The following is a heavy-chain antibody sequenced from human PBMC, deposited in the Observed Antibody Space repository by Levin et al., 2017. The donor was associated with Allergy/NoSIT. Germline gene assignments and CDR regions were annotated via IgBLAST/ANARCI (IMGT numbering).Heavy chain of an antibody. Sequence: RAGGSLRLSCQASGSTFTNFWIAWVRQMPGKGLEWMGVVYPSDSSTRYSPSFQGQVSISVDKSIGAAYLQWNSLRASDTAMYYCARHRDAFDSWSGFSRWGQGTLVTVSS. CDR3: ARHRDAFDSWSGFSR. D-gene: IGHD3-3*01. V-gene: IGHV5-51*01. J-gene: IGHJ4*02. CDR1: GSTFTNFW. CDR2: VYPSDSST.